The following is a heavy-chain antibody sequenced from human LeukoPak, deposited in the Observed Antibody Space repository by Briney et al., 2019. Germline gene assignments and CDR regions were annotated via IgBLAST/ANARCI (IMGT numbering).Heavy chain of an antibody. CDR1: GFTFSSYA. V-gene: IGHV3-23*01. CDR2: ISAGGGAT. D-gene: IGHD6-19*01. Sequence: GGSLRLSCAASGFTFSSYAMSWVRQAPGRGLEWVSLISAGGGATYYADSVKGRFTISRDNSKDTLYLQLSSLRAEDTAVYYCTLPGIAVAGGGQGTLVTVSS. J-gene: IGHJ4*02. CDR3: TLPGIAVAG.